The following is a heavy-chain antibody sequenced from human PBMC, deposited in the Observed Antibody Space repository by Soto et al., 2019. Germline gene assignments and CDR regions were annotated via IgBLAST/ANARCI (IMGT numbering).Heavy chain of an antibody. V-gene: IGHV3-30-3*01. J-gene: IGHJ4*02. CDR1: EFTFSSYA. CDR3: ARDTGYGDYVPDY. CDR2: ISYDGSNK. Sequence: GGSLRLSCAASEFTFSSYALHWVRQAPGKGLEWVAVISYDGSNKYYADSVKGRFSISRDNSKNTLYLQINSLRAEDTALYYCARDTGYGDYVPDYWGQGTLVTVSS. D-gene: IGHD4-17*01.